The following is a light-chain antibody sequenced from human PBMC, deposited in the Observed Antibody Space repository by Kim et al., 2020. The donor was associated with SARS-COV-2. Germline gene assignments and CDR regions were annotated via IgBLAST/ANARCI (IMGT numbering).Light chain of an antibody. CDR1: EWGGKY. CDR2: QES. CDR3: QAWDSSTVV. Sequence: GSPGQTPRIPRPEDEWGGKYAWWYQQKPGQSPVLVIYQESKRPSGIPERFSGSNSGNTATLTISGTQAMDEADYYCQAWDSSTVVFGGGTQLTVL. J-gene: IGLJ2*01. V-gene: IGLV3-1*01.